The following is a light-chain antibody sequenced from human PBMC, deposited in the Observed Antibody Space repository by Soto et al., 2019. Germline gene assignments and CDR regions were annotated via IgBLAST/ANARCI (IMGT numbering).Light chain of an antibody. Sequence: QSVLTQPASVSASPGQSITISCTGASSDVGGYNYVSWYQQHPGKAPKLLIYDVSIRPSGISHRFSGSKSGNTASLTISGLLAEDEADYYCNSYTSSSTTIFGGGTKLTVL. CDR1: SSDVGGYNY. CDR3: NSYTSSSTTI. CDR2: DVS. V-gene: IGLV2-14*01. J-gene: IGLJ2*01.